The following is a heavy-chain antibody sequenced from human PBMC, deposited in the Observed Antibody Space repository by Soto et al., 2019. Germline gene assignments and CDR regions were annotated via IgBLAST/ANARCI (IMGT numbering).Heavy chain of an antibody. D-gene: IGHD1-1*01. CDR1: GGSISNYY. V-gene: IGHV4-59*12. J-gene: IGHJ4*02. CDR3: ARDFRNWNYDH. CDR2: VYYSGST. Sequence: SETLSLTCSVSGGSISNYYWSWIRQPPGKGLEWIGYVYYSGSTNYNPSLKSRVTMSVDTSKNQFSLKLSSVTAADTAVYYCARDFRNWNYDHWGQGTLVTVSS.